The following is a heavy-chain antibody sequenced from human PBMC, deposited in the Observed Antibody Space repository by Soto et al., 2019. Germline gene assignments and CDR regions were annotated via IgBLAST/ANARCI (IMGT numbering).Heavy chain of an antibody. Sequence: NPSETLSLTCTVSGASMNSYHWSWIRQPAGKGLEWIGHIHSSGSTNYNPSLKGRVTMSVDTSKNQFSLRLMSLTAADTAVYYCARDQGVAAAGITWFDPWGQGSLVTVSS. V-gene: IGHV4-4*07. CDR2: IHSSGST. CDR3: ARDQGVAAAGITWFDP. CDR1: GASMNSYH. D-gene: IGHD6-13*01. J-gene: IGHJ5*02.